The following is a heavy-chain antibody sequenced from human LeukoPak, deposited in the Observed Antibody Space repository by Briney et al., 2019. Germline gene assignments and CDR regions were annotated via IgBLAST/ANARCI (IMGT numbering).Heavy chain of an antibody. D-gene: IGHD3-10*01. CDR2: ISSSGSTI. CDR3: AKTYSVAMVRGVIPDHMDV. Sequence: PGGSLRLSCAASGFTFSSYEMNWVRQAPGKGLEGGSYISSSGSTIYYADSVKGRLTMSRDNSKNSLYLQMNSLRAEDTAVYYCAKTYSVAMVRGVIPDHMDVWGKGTTVTISS. CDR1: GFTFSSYE. V-gene: IGHV3-48*03. J-gene: IGHJ6*03.